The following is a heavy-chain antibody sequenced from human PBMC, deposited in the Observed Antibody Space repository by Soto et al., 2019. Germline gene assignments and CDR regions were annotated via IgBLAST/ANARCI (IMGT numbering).Heavy chain of an antibody. Sequence: GGSLRLSCAASLFTFSSYGMHWVRQSPGKGLEWVAVISYDGSNKYYAYSVKGRFTISRDNSKNTLYLQMNSLRAEDTAVYYCAKDRSSSWYVGLYDYYGMDVWGQGTTVTVSS. CDR1: LFTFSSYG. V-gene: IGHV3-30*18. CDR3: AKDRSSSWYVGLYDYYGMDV. J-gene: IGHJ6*02. D-gene: IGHD6-13*01. CDR2: ISYDGSNK.